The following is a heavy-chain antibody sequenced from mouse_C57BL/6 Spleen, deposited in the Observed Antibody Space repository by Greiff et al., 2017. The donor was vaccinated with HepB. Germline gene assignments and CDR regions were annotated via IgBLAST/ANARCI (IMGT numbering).Heavy chain of an antibody. Sequence: DVHLVESGGGLVKPGGSLKLSCAASGFTFSDYGMHWVRQAPEKGLEWVAYISSGSSTIYYADTVKGRFTISRDNAKNTLFLQMTSLRSEDTAMYYCARRALYYYGSSYGYFDYWGQGTTLTVSS. J-gene: IGHJ2*01. V-gene: IGHV5-17*01. CDR3: ARRALYYYGSSYGYFDY. CDR1: GFTFSDYG. D-gene: IGHD1-1*01. CDR2: ISSGSSTI.